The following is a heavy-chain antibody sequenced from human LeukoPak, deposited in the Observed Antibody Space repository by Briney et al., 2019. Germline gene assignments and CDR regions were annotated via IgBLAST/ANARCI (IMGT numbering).Heavy chain of an antibody. D-gene: IGHD6-13*01. CDR1: GGSISSGGYY. J-gene: IGHJ6*03. CDR2: IYYSGST. Sequence: SETLSLTCTVSGGSISSGGYYWSWIRQHPGKGLEWIGYIYYSGSTYYNPSLKSRVTISVDTSKNQFSLKLSSVTAEDTAVYYCARGLSWYHYYYYMDVWGKGTTVTVSS. V-gene: IGHV4-31*03. CDR3: ARGLSWYHYYYYMDV.